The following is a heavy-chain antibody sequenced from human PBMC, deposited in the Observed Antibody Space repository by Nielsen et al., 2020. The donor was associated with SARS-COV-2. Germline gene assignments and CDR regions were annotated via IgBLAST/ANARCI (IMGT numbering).Heavy chain of an antibody. CDR1: GGTFSSYA. D-gene: IGHD3-3*01. V-gene: IGHV1-69*05. Sequence: SVKVSCKASGGTFSSYAISWVRQAPGQGLEWMGGIIPIFGTANYAQKFQGRVTMTRDTSTSTVYMELSSLRSEDTAVYYCARAPYYDFWSGYSTYYYYMDVWGKGTTVTVSS. J-gene: IGHJ6*03. CDR2: IIPIFGTA. CDR3: ARAPYYDFWSGYSTYYYYMDV.